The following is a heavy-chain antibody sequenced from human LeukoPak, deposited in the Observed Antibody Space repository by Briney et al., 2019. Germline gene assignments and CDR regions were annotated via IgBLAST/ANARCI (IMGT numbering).Heavy chain of an antibody. CDR3: ARGVDYYGSGSYEGAFDY. J-gene: IGHJ4*02. V-gene: IGHV4-34*01. CDR2: INHSGST. D-gene: IGHD3-10*01. Sequence: SETLSLTCAVYGGSFSGYYWSWIRQPPGKGLEWIGEINHSGSTNYVPSLKSRVTISVDTSKNQFSLKLSSVTAADTAVYYCARGVDYYGSGSYEGAFDYWGQGTLVTVSS. CDR1: GGSFSGYY.